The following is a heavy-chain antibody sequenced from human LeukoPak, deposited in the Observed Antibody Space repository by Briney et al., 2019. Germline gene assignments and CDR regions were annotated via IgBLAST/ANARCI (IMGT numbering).Heavy chain of an antibody. CDR1: GFTFSSYS. CDR2: IRSSSSYI. D-gene: IGHD1-7*01. J-gene: IGHJ4*02. Sequence: GGSLRLSCAASGFTFSSYSMNWVRQAPGKGLEWVSSIRSSSSYIYYADSVKGRFTISRDNAKNSLYLQMNSLRAEDTAVYYCARGGSWNYDRPFDYWGQGTLVTVSS. V-gene: IGHV3-21*01. CDR3: ARGGSWNYDRPFDY.